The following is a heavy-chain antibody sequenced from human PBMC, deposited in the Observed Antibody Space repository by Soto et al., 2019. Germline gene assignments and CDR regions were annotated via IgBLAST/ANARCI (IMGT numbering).Heavy chain of an antibody. CDR2: IYHSGST. CDR3: ARDEAFDYGQGLGYFDY. V-gene: IGHV4-4*02. Sequence: KTSETLSLTCPVSGRSISSSNWWCFFRQPPGKGLEWIGEIYHSGSTNHNPSIKSRVTISVDKSKNQFSLKLSSVTAADTAVYYSARDEAFDYGQGLGYFDYWGQGTLVTVSS. CDR1: GRSISSSNW. D-gene: IGHD3-16*01. J-gene: IGHJ4*02.